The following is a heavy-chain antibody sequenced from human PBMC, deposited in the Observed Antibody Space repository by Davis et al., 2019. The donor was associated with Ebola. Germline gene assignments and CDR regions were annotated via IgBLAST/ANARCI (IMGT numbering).Heavy chain of an antibody. CDR1: GGSISSSSYY. Sequence: SETLSLTCTVSGGSISSSSYYWGWIRQPPGKGLEWIGSIYYSGSTYYNPSLKSRVTISVDTSKNQFSLKLSSVTAADAAVYYCWFGYSSSCFDYWGQGTLVTVSS. J-gene: IGHJ4*02. D-gene: IGHD6-13*01. CDR2: IYYSGST. V-gene: IGHV4-39*01. CDR3: WFGYSSSCFDY.